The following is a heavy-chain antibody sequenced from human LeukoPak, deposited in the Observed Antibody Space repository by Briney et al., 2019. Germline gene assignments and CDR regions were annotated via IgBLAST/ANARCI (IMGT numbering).Heavy chain of an antibody. CDR1: GFTISTYG. V-gene: IGHV3-30*02. D-gene: IGHD6-19*01. Sequence: GGSLSLSCAASGFTISTYGMHWVRQAPGKGLDWVAFIRYDGSEGYYADSVKDRFTVSRDNSKNRMYLQMNSLRAEDTAIYYCAKVGYGWYEVDYWGQGTLVTVSS. J-gene: IGHJ4*02. CDR2: IRYDGSEG. CDR3: AKVGYGWYEVDY.